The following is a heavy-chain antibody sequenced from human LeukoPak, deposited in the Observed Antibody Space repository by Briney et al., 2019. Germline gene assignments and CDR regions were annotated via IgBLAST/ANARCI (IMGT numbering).Heavy chain of an antibody. J-gene: IGHJ4*02. V-gene: IGHV3-48*03. CDR1: GFNFNSYE. D-gene: IGHD5-18*01. CDR2: ISSTGGTI. CDR3: ARDLGYSFGHFDY. Sequence: GGSLRLSCAASGFNFNSYEVNWVRQAPGKGLEWLSYISSTGGTIYYADSVKGRFTISGDNAKNSLYLQMNSLRVEDTAIYYCARDLGYSFGHFDYWGQGTLVTVSS.